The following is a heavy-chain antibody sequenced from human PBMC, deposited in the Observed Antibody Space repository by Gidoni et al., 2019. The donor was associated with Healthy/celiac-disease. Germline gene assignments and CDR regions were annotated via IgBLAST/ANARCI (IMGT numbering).Heavy chain of an antibody. J-gene: IGHJ5*02. CDR1: GGSISSYY. CDR2: IYYSGST. V-gene: IGHV4-59*01. Sequence: QVQLQESGPGLVKPSETLSLTCTVSGGSISSYYWSWIRQPPGKGLEWIGYIYYSGSTNYNPSLKSRVTISVDTSKNQFSLKLSSVTAADTAVYYCARDPEGVYSSGGMRFDPWGQGTLVTVSS. CDR3: ARDPEGVYSSGGMRFDP. D-gene: IGHD6-19*01.